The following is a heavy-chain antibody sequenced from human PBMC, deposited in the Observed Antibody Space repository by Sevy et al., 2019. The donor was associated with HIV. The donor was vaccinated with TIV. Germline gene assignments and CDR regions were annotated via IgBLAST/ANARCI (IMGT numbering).Heavy chain of an antibody. Sequence: SETLSLMCSVHGGTINSYFWNWIRQPPGKGLEWIGNIYYSGTTKYNPSLKSRVTMSVDTSKNQFSLRLTSVTAADTAVYCCARRVAGEPYYYGMDVWGQGTTVTVSS. CDR1: GGTINSYF. CDR3: ARRVAGEPYYYGMDV. V-gene: IGHV4-59*01. D-gene: IGHD3-16*01. CDR2: IYYSGTT. J-gene: IGHJ6*02.